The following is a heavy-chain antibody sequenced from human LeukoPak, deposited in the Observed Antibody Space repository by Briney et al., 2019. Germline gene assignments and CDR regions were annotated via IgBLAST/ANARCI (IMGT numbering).Heavy chain of an antibody. CDR3: ARGYGSESTGEKYFQH. D-gene: IGHD3-10*01. CDR2: MSLTSGNT. J-gene: IGHJ1*01. Sequence: VRLSREVSVYAFSSFDVNSVAGSTGHRREGLGCMSLTSGNTGYEQKFQGRVTMTRNTSISNAYMELSRLRSDDTAVDYRARGYGSESTGEKYFQHWGQGTLVTVSS. V-gene: IGHV1-8*01. CDR1: VYAFSSFD.